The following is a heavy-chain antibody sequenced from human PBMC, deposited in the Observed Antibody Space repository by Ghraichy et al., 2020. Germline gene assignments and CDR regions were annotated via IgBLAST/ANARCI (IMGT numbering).Heavy chain of an antibody. D-gene: IGHD1-26*01. CDR1: GGSISSYY. Sequence: TLSLTCTVSGGSISSYYWSWIRQPAGKGLEWIGRIYTSGSTNYNPSLKSRVTMSVDTSKNQFSLRLSSVTAADTAVYYCARDKREWESNWFDPWGQGTLVSVSS. J-gene: IGHJ5*02. CDR3: ARDKREWESNWFDP. V-gene: IGHV4-4*07. CDR2: IYTSGST.